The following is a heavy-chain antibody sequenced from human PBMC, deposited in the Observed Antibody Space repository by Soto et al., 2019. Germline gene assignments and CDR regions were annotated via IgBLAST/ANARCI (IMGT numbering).Heavy chain of an antibody. Sequence: GGSLRLSCAASGFTFSSYGMHWVRQAPGKGLEWVAVIWYDGSNKYYADSVKGRFTISRDNSKNTLYLQMNSLRAEDTAVYYCARDNKWDIVVVPAARYYYYYGMDVWGQGTTVTVSS. CDR3: ARDNKWDIVVVPAARYYYYYGMDV. D-gene: IGHD2-2*01. CDR1: GFTFSSYG. V-gene: IGHV3-33*01. J-gene: IGHJ6*02. CDR2: IWYDGSNK.